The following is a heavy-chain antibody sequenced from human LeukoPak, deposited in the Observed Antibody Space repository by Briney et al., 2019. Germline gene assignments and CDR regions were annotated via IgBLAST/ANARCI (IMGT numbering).Heavy chain of an antibody. J-gene: IGHJ4*02. CDR3: ARGVRIAVAGNIDY. CDR2: IKQDGSQR. Sequence: GGSLRLSCTASRFTLTTYWMSWVRQAPGKGLEWVANIKQDGSQRYYVDSVKGRFTISRDNAKNSLYLQMNSLRAEDTAVYYCARGVRIAVAGNIDYWGQGTLVTVSS. V-gene: IGHV3-7*04. D-gene: IGHD6-19*01. CDR1: RFTLTTYW.